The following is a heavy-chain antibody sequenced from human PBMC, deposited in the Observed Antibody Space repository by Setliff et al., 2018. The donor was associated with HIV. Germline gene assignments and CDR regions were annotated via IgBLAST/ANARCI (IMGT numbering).Heavy chain of an antibody. CDR1: GQSISGYY. J-gene: IGHJ5*02. CDR3: ASRVYYYDSNNFLREEGFDP. Sequence: SETLSLTCAVYGQSISGYYWSWIRQTPGKGLEWIGEINHGGDTNYNPSLKSRVTISVDTSKNQFSLKLSSVTAADTAVYYCASRVYYYDSNNFLREEGFDPWGQGTLVTVSS. D-gene: IGHD3-22*01. V-gene: IGHV4-34*01. CDR2: INHGGDT.